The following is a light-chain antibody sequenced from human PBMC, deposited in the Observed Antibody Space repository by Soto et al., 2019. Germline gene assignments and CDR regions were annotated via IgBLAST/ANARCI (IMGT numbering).Light chain of an antibody. CDR3: QQYGSSLFT. V-gene: IGKV3-20*01. Sequence: EIVLTQSPGTLSLSPGERATLSCRASQSVRSSYLAWYQQEPGQAPRLLIYGASSRATGIPDRFSGSGSGTEFTLTISRLEPEDFAVYYCQQYGSSLFTFGPGTKVDIK. J-gene: IGKJ3*01. CDR1: QSVRSSY. CDR2: GAS.